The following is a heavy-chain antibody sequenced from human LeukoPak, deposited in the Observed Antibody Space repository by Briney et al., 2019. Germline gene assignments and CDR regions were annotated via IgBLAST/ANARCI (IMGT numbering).Heavy chain of an antibody. CDR3: ARGDLYSSSWYX. D-gene: IGHD6-13*01. CDR1: GGSISSGDNY. CDR2: IYYSGST. Sequence: SETLSLTCTVSGGSISSGDNYWSWIRQPPGKGLEWIGYIYYSGSTYYNPSLKSRVTISVDTSKNQFSLKLNSVTAADTAVYYCARGDLYSSSWYXWGQGTLVTVS. V-gene: IGHV4-30-4*08. J-gene: IGHJ4*02.